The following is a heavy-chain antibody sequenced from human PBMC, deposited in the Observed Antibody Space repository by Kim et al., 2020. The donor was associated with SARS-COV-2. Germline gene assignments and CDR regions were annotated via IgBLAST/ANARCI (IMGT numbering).Heavy chain of an antibody. J-gene: IGHJ6*02. CDR1: GGSISSSSYY. D-gene: IGHD6-13*01. Sequence: SETLSLTCTVSGGSISSSSYYWGWIRQPPGKGLEWIGSIYYSGSTYYNPSLKSRVTISVDTSKNQFSLKLSSVTAADTAVYYCARRRWQQLALYYYYGMDVWGQGTTVTVSS. CDR2: IYYSGST. V-gene: IGHV4-39*01. CDR3: ARRRWQQLALYYYYGMDV.